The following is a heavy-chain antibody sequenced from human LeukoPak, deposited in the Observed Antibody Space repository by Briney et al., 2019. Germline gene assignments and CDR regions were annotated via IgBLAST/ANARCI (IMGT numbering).Heavy chain of an antibody. D-gene: IGHD3-10*01. CDR1: GGTFSSYA. V-gene: IGHV1-69*05. CDR3: TSTHYYGSGSHPANWFDP. CDR2: IIPIFGTA. Sequence: SVKVSCKASGGTFSSYAISWVRQAPGQGLEWMGGIIPIFGTANYAQKFQGRVTITTDEPTSTAYMELSSLRSEDTAVCYCTSTHYYGSGSHPANWFDPWGQGTLVTVSS. J-gene: IGHJ5*02.